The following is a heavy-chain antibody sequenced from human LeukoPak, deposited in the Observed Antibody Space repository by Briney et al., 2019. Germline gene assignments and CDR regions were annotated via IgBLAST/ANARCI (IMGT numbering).Heavy chain of an antibody. CDR1: GYTFTSYG. CDR2: ISAYNGNT. J-gene: IGHJ4*02. V-gene: IGHV1-18*01. Sequence: ASVKVSCKASGYTFTSYGISLVRQAPGQGLEWMGWISAYNGNTNYAQKLQGRVTMTTDTSTSTAYMELRSLRSDDTAVYYCARDGGYYDSSGIDYWGQGTLVTVSS. CDR3: ARDGGYYDSSGIDY. D-gene: IGHD3-22*01.